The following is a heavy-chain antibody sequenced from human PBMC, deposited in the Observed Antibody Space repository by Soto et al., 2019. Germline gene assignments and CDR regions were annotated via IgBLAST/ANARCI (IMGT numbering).Heavy chain of an antibody. D-gene: IGHD1-26*01. CDR1: AYRLNIFC. CDR3: ARTGATTDYYYYGMDG. Sequence: SLKVYVKWSAYRLNIFCIVWLRQMPGQGLEWMGIIYPGDSDTRYSPSFQCQVTISADKSIITAYLQWSSLKASDTAMYDGARTGATTDYYYYGMDGWGQGKTVTIS. V-gene: IGHV5-51*01. CDR2: IYPGDSDT. J-gene: IGHJ6*02.